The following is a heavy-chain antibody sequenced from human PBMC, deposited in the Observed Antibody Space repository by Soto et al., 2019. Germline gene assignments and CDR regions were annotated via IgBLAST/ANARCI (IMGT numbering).Heavy chain of an antibody. V-gene: IGHV3-30-3*01. D-gene: IGHD4-17*01. CDR1: VCTFKNYA. CDR3: AREDDYGDSYSYYGLEV. J-gene: IGHJ6*01. Sequence: GGSLRLSCASSVCTFKNYAVHCVRHSPGKWLEWVAVISFDGNKKYYADSVKGRFTISRDNFKSTVHLQMNSLRPEDAALYFCAREDDYGDSYSYYGLEVLGQGTTVNVSS. CDR2: ISFDGNKK.